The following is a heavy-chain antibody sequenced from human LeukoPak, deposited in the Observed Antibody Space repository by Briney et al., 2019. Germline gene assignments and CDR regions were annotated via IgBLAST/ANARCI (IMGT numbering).Heavy chain of an antibody. J-gene: IGHJ4*02. CDR1: GGSISSYY. D-gene: IGHD4-23*01. V-gene: IGHV4-59*08. Sequence: PSETLSLTCTVSGGSISSYYWSWIRQPPGKGLEWIGYISYTGSTNYNPSLKSRVTISVDTSKNQFSLKLSSVTAADTAVYYCARHHNGGTHPLDHWGQGTLVTVSS. CDR3: ARHHNGGTHPLDH. CDR2: ISYTGST.